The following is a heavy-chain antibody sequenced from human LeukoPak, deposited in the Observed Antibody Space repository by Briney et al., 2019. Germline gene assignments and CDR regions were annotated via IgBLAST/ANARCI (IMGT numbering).Heavy chain of an antibody. CDR1: GYSISSGYY. J-gene: IGHJ3*02. D-gene: IGHD3-10*01. Sequence: TSETLSLTCTVSGYSISSGYYWGWVRQPPGKCLEWIGNIFYSGSTYYSPSLKSRVTISLDTSRNQFSLKLNSVTAADTAVYYCAKSNGYGLVDIWGQGTMVTVSS. CDR3: AKSNGYGLVDI. V-gene: IGHV4-38-2*02. CDR2: IFYSGST.